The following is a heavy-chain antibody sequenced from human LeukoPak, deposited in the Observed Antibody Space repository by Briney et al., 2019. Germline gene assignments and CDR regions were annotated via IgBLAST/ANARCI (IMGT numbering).Heavy chain of an antibody. J-gene: IGHJ4*02. V-gene: IGHV1-46*01. Sequence: ASVKVSCKASGYTFTSYHMHWVRQAPGQGLEWMGIINPSGGTTNYAQKFQGRVTMTEDTSTDTAYMELSSLRSEDTAVYYCATGTSSSWYYFDYWGQGTLVTVSS. D-gene: IGHD6-13*01. CDR1: GYTFTSYH. CDR2: INPSGGTT. CDR3: ATGTSSSWYYFDY.